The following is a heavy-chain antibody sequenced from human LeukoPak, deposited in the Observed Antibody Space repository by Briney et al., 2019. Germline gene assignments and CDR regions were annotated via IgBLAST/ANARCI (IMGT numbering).Heavy chain of an antibody. CDR3: AKDAQRGFDYSNSLDN. Sequence: GGSLRLSCAASGFTFSDYAMSWVRQAPGKGLEWVAVIWSDGSNRYYGDPVKGRFTISRDNFQRTVYLQMNSLRAEDTAVYYCAKDAQRGFDYSNSLDNWGQGTLVTVSS. V-gene: IGHV3-33*06. J-gene: IGHJ4*02. CDR1: GFTFSDYA. CDR2: IWSDGSNR. D-gene: IGHD4-11*01.